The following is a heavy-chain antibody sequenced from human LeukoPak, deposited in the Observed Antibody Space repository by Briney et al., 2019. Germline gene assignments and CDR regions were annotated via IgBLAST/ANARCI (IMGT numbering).Heavy chain of an antibody. CDR1: GFIFDDYA. V-gene: IGHV3-9*01. CDR3: AKDVGLGYDQGAFDI. CDR2: ISWNSGNI. Sequence: GRSLRLSCAASGFIFDDYAVHWVRQAPGKGLEWVSGISWNSGNIDYADSVKGRFSISRDNAKNSLYLQMNSLRPDDTALYYCAKDVGLGYDQGAFDIWGQGTMVTVSS. J-gene: IGHJ3*02. D-gene: IGHD2-15*01.